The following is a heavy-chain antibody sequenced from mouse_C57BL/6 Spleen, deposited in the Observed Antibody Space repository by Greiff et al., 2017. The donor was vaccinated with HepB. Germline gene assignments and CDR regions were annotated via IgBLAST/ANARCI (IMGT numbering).Heavy chain of an antibody. CDR2: IYPGDGDT. J-gene: IGHJ4*01. CDR3: AEGGYYGYDDGHYYAMDY. D-gene: IGHD2-2*01. CDR1: GYAFSSSW. V-gene: IGHV1-82*01. Sequence: QVQLQQSGPELVKPGASVKISCKASGYAFSSSWMNWVKQRPGKGLEWIGRIYPGDGDTNYNGKFKGKATLTADKSSSTAYMQLSSLTSEDSAVYFWAEGGYYGYDDGHYYAMDYWGQGTSVTVSS.